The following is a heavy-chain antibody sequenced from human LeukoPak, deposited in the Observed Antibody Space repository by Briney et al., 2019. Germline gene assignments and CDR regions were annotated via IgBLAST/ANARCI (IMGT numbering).Heavy chain of an antibody. D-gene: IGHD2-8*01. CDR1: GYTFTGYY. CDR3: ARDAGNGATTSRFEGYGMDV. CDR2: INPNSGGT. J-gene: IGHJ6*02. V-gene: IGHV1-2*02. Sequence: ASVKVSFKASGYTFTGYYMHWVRQAPGQGLEWMGWINPNSGGTNYAQKFQGRVTMTRDTSISTAYMELSRLRSDDTAVYYCARDAGNGATTSRFEGYGMDVWGQGTTVTVSS.